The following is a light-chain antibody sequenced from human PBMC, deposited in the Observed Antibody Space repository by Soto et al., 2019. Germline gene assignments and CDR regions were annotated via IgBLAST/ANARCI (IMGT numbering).Light chain of an antibody. CDR1: QSISTW. Sequence: DIQMTQSPSTLSATVGDRVTITCRASQSISTWLAWYQQKPGKAPKLLIYDASSLEVGVPSRFSGSGSRTEFTLTISSLQPDDYGTYYCQQYSRYSFTFGPGTKVEI. V-gene: IGKV1-5*01. J-gene: IGKJ3*01. CDR2: DAS. CDR3: QQYSRYSFT.